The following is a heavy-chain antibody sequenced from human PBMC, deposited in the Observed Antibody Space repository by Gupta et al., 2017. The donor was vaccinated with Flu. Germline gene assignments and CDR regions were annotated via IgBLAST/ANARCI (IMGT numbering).Heavy chain of an antibody. V-gene: IGHV3-33*01. Sequence: QVQLVESGGGVVQPGRSLRLSCAASGFTFSSYGMHWVRQAPGKGLEWVAVIWCEGSNKYYADSVKGRFTISRDNSKNTLYLQMNSLRVEDTAVYYCARDPGEDGGYWGQGTLVTVSS. D-gene: IGHD3-16*01. CDR3: ARDPGEDGGY. J-gene: IGHJ4*02. CDR1: GFTFSSYG. CDR2: IWCEGSNK.